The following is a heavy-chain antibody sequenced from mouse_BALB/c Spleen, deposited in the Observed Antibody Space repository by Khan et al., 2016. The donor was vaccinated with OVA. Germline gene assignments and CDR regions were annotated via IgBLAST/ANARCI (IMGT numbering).Heavy chain of an antibody. Sequence: EVELVESGGGLVKPGGSLKLSCAASGFSFRRYSMSWVRQTPEKRLEWVATISSGGTYTYYSASVKGRFTLSRDTANHTLILQMSSLRSEDTAIYYCTRHEGYYGYGQGDYWGQGTSVTISA. J-gene: IGHJ4*01. CDR3: TRHEGYYGYGQGDY. V-gene: IGHV5-9-3*01. D-gene: IGHD2-2*01. CDR2: ISSGGTYT. CDR1: GFSFRRYS.